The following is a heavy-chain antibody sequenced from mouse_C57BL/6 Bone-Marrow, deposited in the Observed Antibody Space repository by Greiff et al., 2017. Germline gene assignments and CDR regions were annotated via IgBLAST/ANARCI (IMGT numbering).Heavy chain of an antibody. Sequence: EVQRVESGGGLVKPGGSLKLSCAASGFTFSSYAMSWVRQTPEKRLEWVATISDGGSYTYYPDNVKGRFTISRDNAKNNLYLQMSHLKSEDTAMYYCAREYYYGRGVDYWGQGTTLTVSS. J-gene: IGHJ2*01. D-gene: IGHD1-1*01. V-gene: IGHV5-4*01. CDR3: AREYYYGRGVDY. CDR1: GFTFSSYA. CDR2: ISDGGSYT.